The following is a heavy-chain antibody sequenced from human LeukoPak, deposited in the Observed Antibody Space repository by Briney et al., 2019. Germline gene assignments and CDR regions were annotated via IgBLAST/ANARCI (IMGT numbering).Heavy chain of an antibody. D-gene: IGHD3-16*02. CDR3: ARGWGTYRPFDY. CDR1: GFTFSDYY. V-gene: IGHV3-11*01. Sequence: GGSLRLSCAASGFTFSDYYMSWIRQAPGKGLVWVSYISSSGSIIYYADSVKGRFTISRDNAKNSLYLQMSSLRAEDTAVYFCARGWGTYRPFDYWGQGTLVTVSS. J-gene: IGHJ4*02. CDR2: ISSSGSII.